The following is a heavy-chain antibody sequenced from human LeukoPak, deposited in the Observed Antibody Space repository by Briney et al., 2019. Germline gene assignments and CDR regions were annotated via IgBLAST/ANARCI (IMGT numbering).Heavy chain of an antibody. CDR1: GFTFSSYA. CDR2: ISYDGSNK. D-gene: IGHD3-3*01. CDR3: ARVPFSDGYYGADY. Sequence: GGSLRLSCAASGFTFSSYAMHGVRQAPGKGLEWVAVISYDGSNKYYADSVKGRFTISRDNSKNTLYLQMNSLRAEDTAVYYCARVPFSDGYYGADYWGQGTLVTVSS. V-gene: IGHV3-30*04. J-gene: IGHJ4*02.